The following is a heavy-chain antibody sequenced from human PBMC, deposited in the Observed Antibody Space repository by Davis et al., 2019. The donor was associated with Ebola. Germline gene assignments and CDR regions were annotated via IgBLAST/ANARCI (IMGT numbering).Heavy chain of an antibody. Sequence: GESLKISCAASGLTFSSYWMSWVRQAPGKGLEWVANIKFDGSDEKYVDSLKGRFTISRDNAKNSLYLQMTSLRDEDTAIYYCAKGSGGPLDHWGQGTLVSVSS. D-gene: IGHD6-19*01. J-gene: IGHJ4*02. CDR3: AKGSGGPLDH. CDR1: GLTFSSYW. CDR2: IKFDGSDE. V-gene: IGHV3-7*01.